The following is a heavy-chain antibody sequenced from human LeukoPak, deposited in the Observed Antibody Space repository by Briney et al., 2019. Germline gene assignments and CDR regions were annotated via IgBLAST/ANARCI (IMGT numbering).Heavy chain of an antibody. V-gene: IGHV3-30-3*01. CDR2: ISYDGSNK. D-gene: IGHD6-19*01. Sequence: GALRLSCAASGFTFSSYAMHWVRQAPGKGLEWVAVISYDGSNKYYADSVKGRFTVSRDNSKNTLYLQMNSLRAEDTAVYYCARSISVAGISRYWGQGTLVTFSS. CDR1: GFTFSSYA. CDR3: ARSISVAGISRY. J-gene: IGHJ4*02.